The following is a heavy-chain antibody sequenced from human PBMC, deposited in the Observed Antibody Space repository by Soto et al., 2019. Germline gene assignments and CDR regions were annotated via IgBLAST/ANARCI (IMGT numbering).Heavy chain of an antibody. J-gene: IGHJ4*02. CDR3: ARGTQTTVTTRLFDC. CDR2: INSDGTTI. CDR1: GLTFSSRW. Sequence: GGSLRLSCAASGLTFSSRWMHWVRQAPGKGLVWVSRINSDGTTITYADSVKGRFTTSRDNAKNTLYLQMNSLRAEDTAVYYCARGTQTTVTTRLFDCWGQGTLVTVSS. V-gene: IGHV3-74*01. D-gene: IGHD4-17*01.